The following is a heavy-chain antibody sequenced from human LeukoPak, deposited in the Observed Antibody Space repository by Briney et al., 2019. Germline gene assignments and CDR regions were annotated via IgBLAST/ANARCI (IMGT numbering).Heavy chain of an antibody. D-gene: IGHD3-10*01. V-gene: IGHV3-21*03. Sequence: PGGSLRLSCAASGFTFSSYWMHWVRQGPGKGLEWVSSITSSSNYIYYADSVKGRFTISRDNAKNSLYLQMNSLRAEDTTVYYCARDCWDYGSGSYCGIDYWGQGTLVTVSS. J-gene: IGHJ4*02. CDR3: ARDCWDYGSGSYCGIDY. CDR1: GFTFSSYW. CDR2: ITSSSNYI.